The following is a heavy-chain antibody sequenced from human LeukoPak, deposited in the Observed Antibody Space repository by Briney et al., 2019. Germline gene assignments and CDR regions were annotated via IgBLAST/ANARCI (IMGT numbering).Heavy chain of an antibody. D-gene: IGHD2-21*01. Sequence: GGSLRLSCAASGFTFSSYGMHWVRQAPGKGLEWVAVISYDGSNKYYADSVKGRFTIYRDNSKNTLYLQMNSLRAEDTAVYYCAKEDLLTYYGMDVWGQGTTVTVSS. J-gene: IGHJ6*02. CDR3: AKEDLLTYYGMDV. CDR2: ISYDGSNK. V-gene: IGHV3-30*18. CDR1: GFTFSSYG.